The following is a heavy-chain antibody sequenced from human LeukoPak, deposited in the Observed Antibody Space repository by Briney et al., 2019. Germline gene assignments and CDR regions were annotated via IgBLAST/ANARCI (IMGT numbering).Heavy chain of an antibody. J-gene: IGHJ4*02. V-gene: IGHV4-61*02. Sequence: SETLSLTCTVSGGSISSGSYYWSWIRQPPGKGLEWIGRIYTSGSTNYNPSLKSRVTMSVDTSKNQFSLKLSSVTAADTAVYYCARDFSGGLYYFDYWGQGTLVTVSS. D-gene: IGHD3-16*01. CDR1: GGSISSGSYY. CDR2: IYTSGST. CDR3: ARDFSGGLYYFDY.